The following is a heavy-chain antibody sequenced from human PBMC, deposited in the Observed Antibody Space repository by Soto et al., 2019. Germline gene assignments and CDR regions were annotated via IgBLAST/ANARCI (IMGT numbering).Heavy chain of an antibody. V-gene: IGHV3-30*18. CDR1: GFTFSSYG. Sequence: QVQLVESGGGVVQPGRSLRLSCAASGFTFSSYGMHWVRQAPGKGLEWVAVISYDGSNKYYADSVKGRFTISRDNSKNTLYLQMNSLRAEDTAVYYCAKDQGVPAPTGGMDVWGQGTTVTVSS. CDR3: AKDQGVPAPTGGMDV. J-gene: IGHJ6*02. CDR2: ISYDGSNK. D-gene: IGHD2-2*01.